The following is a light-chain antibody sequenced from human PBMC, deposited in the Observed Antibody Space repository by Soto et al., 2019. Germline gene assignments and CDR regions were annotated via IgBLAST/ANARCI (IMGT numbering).Light chain of an antibody. CDR2: GAA. CDR3: QQYGSSPNT. J-gene: IGKJ2*01. CDR1: RSVSSRY. V-gene: IGKV3-20*01. Sequence: EIVLTQSPGTLSLSPGERATLSCRASRSVSSRYLAWYQQKPGQSPRLLIYGAASRATGIPDRFSGSGSGTDFTLTISRLEPEDFSVYHGQQYGSSPNTVGQGTKLEIK.